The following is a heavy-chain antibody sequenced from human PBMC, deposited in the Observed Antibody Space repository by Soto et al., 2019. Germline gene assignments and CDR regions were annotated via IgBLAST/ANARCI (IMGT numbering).Heavy chain of an antibody. V-gene: IGHV5-51*01. J-gene: IGHJ3*02. CDR1: GYSFPTSW. D-gene: IGHD2-15*01. Sequence: PGESLKISCKGSGYSFPTSWIGWVRQMPGKGLEWMGIIYPGDSDTRYSPSFQGQVTISADKSISTAYLQWSSLKASDTAMYYCARRLDCSGGSCYPWAFDIWGQGTMVTVSS. CDR2: IYPGDSDT. CDR3: ARRLDCSGGSCYPWAFDI.